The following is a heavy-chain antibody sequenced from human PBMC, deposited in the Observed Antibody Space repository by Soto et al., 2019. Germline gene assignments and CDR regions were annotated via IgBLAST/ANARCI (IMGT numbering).Heavy chain of an antibody. Sequence: QLVESGGRGVQPGRSLRLSCEASEFTFSSYAMHWVRQAPGRGLEWVALISFDGTKEYYADSVKGRFIISRDNSKSMVYLQMDSLSPDDTDIYYCARPIPRWSYHYGMDVWGQGTTVTVSS. J-gene: IGHJ6*02. D-gene: IGHD2-15*01. CDR3: ARPIPRWSYHYGMDV. CDR2: ISFDGTKE. CDR1: EFTFSSYA. V-gene: IGHV3-30*03.